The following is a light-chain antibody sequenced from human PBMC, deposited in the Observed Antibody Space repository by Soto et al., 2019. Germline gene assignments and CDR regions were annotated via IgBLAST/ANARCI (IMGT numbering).Light chain of an antibody. V-gene: IGKV1-33*01. Sequence: DIQMTQSPSSLSASVGDRVTITCQATQDISNYVNWYQHKTGEAPKLLIYDTSNLKTGVPSRFSGSGSGTDFSFTITSLQPEDIGTYYCQKCDYLPVFGPGTTVDFK. J-gene: IGKJ3*01. CDR1: QDISNY. CDR3: QKCDYLPV. CDR2: DTS.